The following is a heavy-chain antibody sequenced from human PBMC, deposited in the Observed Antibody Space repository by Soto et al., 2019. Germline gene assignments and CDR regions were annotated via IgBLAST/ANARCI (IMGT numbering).Heavy chain of an antibody. CDR1: GGSISSYY. CDR3: ARVGWSGYVYGDY. V-gene: IGHV4-59*01. CDR2: IYYSGST. J-gene: IGHJ4*02. Sequence: SETLSLTCTVSGGSISSYYWSWIRQPPGKGLEWIGYIYYSGSTNYNPSLKSRVTISVDTSKNQFSLKLSSVTAADTAVYYCARVGWSGYVYGDYWGQGTLVTVSS. D-gene: IGHD5-12*01.